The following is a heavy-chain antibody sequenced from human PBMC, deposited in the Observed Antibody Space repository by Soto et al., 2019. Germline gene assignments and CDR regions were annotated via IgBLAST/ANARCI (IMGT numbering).Heavy chain of an antibody. CDR1: GFTLSDYY. CDR2: ISHSGNTL. Sequence: GGSLRLSCAASGFTLSDYYMTWIRQAPGKGLEWVSYISHSGNTLYYADSVKGRFTMSRDNAKNSLYLQMNSLREEDTALYYCIPSCSSTSCYVDYHMDVWGEGTTVTVSS. J-gene: IGHJ6*03. D-gene: IGHD2-2*01. V-gene: IGHV3-11*01. CDR3: IPSCSSTSCYVDYHMDV.